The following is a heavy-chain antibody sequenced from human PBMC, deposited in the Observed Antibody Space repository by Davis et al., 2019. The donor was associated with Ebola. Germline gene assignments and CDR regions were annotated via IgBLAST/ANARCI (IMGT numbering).Heavy chain of an antibody. J-gene: IGHJ6*04. V-gene: IGHV3-48*02. D-gene: IGHD3-10*01. CDR2: ISSSSSTI. CDR3: ARADYGSGSSYGMDV. CDR1: GFTFSSYS. Sequence: ESLKISCAASGFTFSSYSMNWVRQAPGKGLEWVSYISSSSSTIYYADSVKGRFTISRDNAKNSLYLQMNSLRDEDTAMYYCARADYGSGSSYGMDVWGKGTTVTVSS.